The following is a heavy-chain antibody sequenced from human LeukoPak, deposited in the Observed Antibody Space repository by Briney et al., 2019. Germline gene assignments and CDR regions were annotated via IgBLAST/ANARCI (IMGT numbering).Heavy chain of an antibody. V-gene: IGHV3-7*01. D-gene: IGHD6-6*01. CDR2: IKQDGSEK. J-gene: IGHJ5*02. CDR3: ARDLAARPNNWFDP. CDR1: GFTFSSYW. Sequence: QSGGSLRLSCAASGFTFSSYWMSWVRQAPGKGLEWVANIKQDGSEKYYVDSVKGRFTISRDNAKNSLYPQMNSLRAEDTAVYYCARDLAARPNNWFDPWGQGTLVTVSS.